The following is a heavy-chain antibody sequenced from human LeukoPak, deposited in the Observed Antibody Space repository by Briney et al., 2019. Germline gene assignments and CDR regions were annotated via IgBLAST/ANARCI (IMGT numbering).Heavy chain of an antibody. J-gene: IGHJ4*02. D-gene: IGHD2-2*01. CDR1: GFTFSSYA. V-gene: IGHV3-23*01. CDR3: AKSDSPTRVPPRLGLFDY. Sequence: PGGSLRLSCAASGFTFSSYAMSWVRQAPGKGLEWVSAISGSGGSTYYADSVKGRFTISRDNSKNTLYLQMNSLRAEDTAVYYCAKSDSPTRVPPRLGLFDYWGQGTLVTVSS. CDR2: ISGSGGST.